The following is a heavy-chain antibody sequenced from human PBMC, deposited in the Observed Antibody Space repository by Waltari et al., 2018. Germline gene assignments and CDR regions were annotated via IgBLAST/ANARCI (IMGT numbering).Heavy chain of an antibody. CDR1: GFTFSSNW. CDR2: IKPGGGDK. J-gene: IGHJ4*02. D-gene: IGHD5-12*01. Sequence: EVQLVESGGGLVQPGGSLRLSCATSGFTFSSNWMSWVRQAPGKRLEWVANIKPGGGDKSYVDSVKGRFTISRDDSRNTVYLQMNGLIAEDTAVYYCSTWLRAHFDYWGQGTPVTVSS. CDR3: STWLRAHFDY. V-gene: IGHV3-7*03.